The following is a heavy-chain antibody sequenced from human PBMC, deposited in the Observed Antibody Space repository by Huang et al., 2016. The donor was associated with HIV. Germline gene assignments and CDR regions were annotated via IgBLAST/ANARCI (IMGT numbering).Heavy chain of an antibody. Sequence: QVQLVQSGAEVKKPGSSVKVSCKASGGTFSNHGFSWVRQAPGEGVEWMGGIIPVVGTQYYTPKFQGRVTITADESTSTVYMELSSLTPDDTAEYYCARVRGYSGSYYGMDVWGQGTTVTVSS. V-gene: IGHV1-69*01. CDR3: ARVRGYSGSYYGMDV. J-gene: IGHJ6*02. CDR1: GGTFSNHG. CDR2: IIPVVGTQ. D-gene: IGHD1-26*01.